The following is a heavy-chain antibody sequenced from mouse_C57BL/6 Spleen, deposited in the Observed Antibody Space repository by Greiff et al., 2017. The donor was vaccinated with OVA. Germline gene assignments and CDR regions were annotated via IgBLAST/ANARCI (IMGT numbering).Heavy chain of an antibody. CDR3: ARYSFGYWYFDV. V-gene: IGHV7-3*01. CDR2: IRNKANGYTT. Sequence: EVKVVESGGGLVQPGGSLSLSCAASGFTFTDYYMSWVRQPPGKVLEWLGFIRNKANGYTTEYSAYVKGRFTISRDNSQSILYLQMNALRAEDSATYYCARYSFGYWYFDVWGTGTTVTVSS. CDR1: GFTFTDYY. J-gene: IGHJ1*03.